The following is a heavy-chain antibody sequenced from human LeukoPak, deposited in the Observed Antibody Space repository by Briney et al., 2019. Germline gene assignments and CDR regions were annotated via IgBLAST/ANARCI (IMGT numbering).Heavy chain of an antibody. CDR2: MYYGGST. D-gene: IGHD4-11*01. CDR1: GGSMSGQY. CDR3: ARRLDDMDV. Sequence: PSETLSLTCTVSGGSMSGQYWSWIRRPPGKGLEWIGNMYYGGSTNYNPSLKSRVTISIDTSKHQFSLKLSSVTAADTAVYYCARRLDDMDVWGKGTTVTVSS. J-gene: IGHJ6*03. V-gene: IGHV4-59*08.